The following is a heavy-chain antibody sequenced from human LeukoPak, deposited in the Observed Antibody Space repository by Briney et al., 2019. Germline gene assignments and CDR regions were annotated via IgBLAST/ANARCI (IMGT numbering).Heavy chain of an antibody. CDR3: ARGAGVVVITTIDY. CDR2: ISAYNGNT. D-gene: IGHD3-22*01. CDR1: GYTLTSYG. J-gene: IGHJ4*02. V-gene: IGHV1-18*01. Sequence: GASVKVSCKASGYTLTSYGISWVRQAPGQGLEWMGWISAYNGNTNYAQKLQGRVTMTTDTSTSTAYMELRSLRSDDTAVYYCARGAGVVVITTIDYWGQGTLVTVSS.